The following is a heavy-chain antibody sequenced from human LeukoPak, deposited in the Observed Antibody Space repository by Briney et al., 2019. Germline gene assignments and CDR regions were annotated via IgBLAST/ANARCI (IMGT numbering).Heavy chain of an antibody. CDR2: IYYSGST. J-gene: IGHJ5*02. CDR1: GASISNYY. D-gene: IGHD3-10*01. Sequence: PSETLSLTCTVSGASISNYYWGWIRQPPGKGLEWIGYIYYSGSTNYNPSLKSRVTISLDTSKTQFSLKLSSVTAADTAVYYCARHSWYGSGRDKGWFDPWGQGTLVTVSS. V-gene: IGHV4-59*01. CDR3: ARHSWYGSGRDKGWFDP.